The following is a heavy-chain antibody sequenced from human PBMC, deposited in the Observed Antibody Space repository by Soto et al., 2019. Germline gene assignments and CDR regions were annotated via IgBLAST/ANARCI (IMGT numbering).Heavy chain of an antibody. V-gene: IGHV3-23*01. CDR3: ARSEMTYNWND. D-gene: IGHD1-1*01. Sequence: EVQLLESGGDLVQPGGSLRLACAASGFTFRGDAMSWVRQAPGKGLEWVSSISGSGEMTHYAESVKGRFTISRNNSKNTLYLQMESLRAEDTALYYCARSEMTYNWNDWGQGTLVTVSS. CDR2: ISGSGEMT. CDR1: GFTFRGDA. J-gene: IGHJ4*02.